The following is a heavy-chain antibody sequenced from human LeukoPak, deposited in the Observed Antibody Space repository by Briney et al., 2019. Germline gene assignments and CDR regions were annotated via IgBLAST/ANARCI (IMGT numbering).Heavy chain of an antibody. Sequence: ASETLSLTCTVSGGSITGYYWSWFRQPPGKGPEYIGYIYYSGGTNYSPSLKSRVTISLDTSKNQFSLMLSSVTAADTVVYYCARGLPGYSGGDDAFDIWGQGTVVIVS. J-gene: IGHJ3*02. CDR3: ARGLPGYSGGDDAFDI. CDR2: IYYSGGT. V-gene: IGHV4-59*01. CDR1: GGSITGYY. D-gene: IGHD6-19*01.